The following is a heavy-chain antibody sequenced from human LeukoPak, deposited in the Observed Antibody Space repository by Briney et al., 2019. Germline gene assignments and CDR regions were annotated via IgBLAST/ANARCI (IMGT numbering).Heavy chain of an antibody. J-gene: IGHJ4*02. D-gene: IGHD3-22*01. CDR1: GYTFTSYV. V-gene: IGHV1-18*01. CDR3: ARERNGGWYYYDSSGYYSDY. CDR2: ISAYNGNT. Sequence: ASVKVSREASGYTFTSYVISWVHPAPGRGVGWMGWISAYNGNTNTAQTLQGRVTITTDKSTSTDYIELRSLRSDDTAVYYCARERNGGWYYYDSSGYYSDYWGQGTLVTVSS.